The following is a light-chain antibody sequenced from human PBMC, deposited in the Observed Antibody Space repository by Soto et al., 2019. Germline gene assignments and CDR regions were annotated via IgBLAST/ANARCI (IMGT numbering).Light chain of an antibody. J-gene: IGKJ1*01. CDR2: GAS. V-gene: IGKV3-20*01. CDR3: QQFGSSPWT. CDR1: QSVSSSY. Sequence: EIVLTQSPGTLSLSPGERATLSCRASQSVSSSYLAWYQQKPGQAHRLLIYGASTRATGIPDRFSRSGSGTDFTLTISRQAPEDFEVYYCQQFGSSPWTFGQGTKVEIK.